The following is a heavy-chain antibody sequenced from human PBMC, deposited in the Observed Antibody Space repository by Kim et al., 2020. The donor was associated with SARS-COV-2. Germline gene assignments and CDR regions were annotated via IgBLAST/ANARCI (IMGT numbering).Heavy chain of an antibody. V-gene: IGHV3-7*03. D-gene: IGHD2-2*01. CDR2: INQDGSEK. J-gene: IGHJ4*02. Sequence: GGSLRLSCAASGFTFSSYWMSWVRQAPGKGLEWVANINQDGSEKYYVDSVKGRFTISRDNAKNSLYLEMNNLRAADTAVYYCARLGIVVVPAATRFDYWGQGTLVTVSS. CDR1: GFTFSSYW. CDR3: ARLGIVVVPAATRFDY.